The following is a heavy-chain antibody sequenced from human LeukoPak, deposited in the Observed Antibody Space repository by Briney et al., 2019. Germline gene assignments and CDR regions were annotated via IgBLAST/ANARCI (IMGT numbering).Heavy chain of an antibody. CDR3: AREASGNYYVFDS. D-gene: IGHD1-26*01. CDR1: GFSFSNYF. Sequence: KSGGSLRLSCEASGFSFSNYFIRWIRQAPGKGLEWVSYITNSGRSTNYADAVKGRFTISRDNTKKSVYLEMTDLRPEDTAVYYCAREASGNYYVFDSWGQGTRVTVSS. CDR2: ITNSGRST. V-gene: IGHV3-11*06. J-gene: IGHJ4*02.